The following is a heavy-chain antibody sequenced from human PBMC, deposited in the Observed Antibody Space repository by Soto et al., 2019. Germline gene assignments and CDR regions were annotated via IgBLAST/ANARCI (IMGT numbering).Heavy chain of an antibody. Sequence: EGHLVESGGGLVQPGGSRRVSCRASGLTFRESWLTWVHQPPGQGLEWVARIKPDESEKNYADSGKGRFSISRENAKNSMYLQMDSLRGEDTAVYYCVRGGSNYASWGQGTLVTVSS. D-gene: IGHD4-4*01. CDR2: IKPDESEK. CDR3: VRGGSNYAS. V-gene: IGHV3-7*01. J-gene: IGHJ5*02. CDR1: GLTFRESW.